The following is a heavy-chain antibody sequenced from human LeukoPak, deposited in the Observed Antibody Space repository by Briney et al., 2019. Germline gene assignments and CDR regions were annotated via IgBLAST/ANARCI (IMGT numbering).Heavy chain of an antibody. D-gene: IGHD6-13*01. CDR1: GYTFTGCY. CDR2: IIPNSGGT. CDR3: ASIATAGNYGLDY. J-gene: IGHJ4*02. V-gene: IGHV1-2*02. Sequence: GASVKVSCKASGYTFTGCYMHWVRQGPGQALEWMGWIIPNSGGTIYAQKTQGRVTMPRDTSISTAYMELSRLSSDDTALYYCASIATAGNYGLDYGGQGTLVSVSS.